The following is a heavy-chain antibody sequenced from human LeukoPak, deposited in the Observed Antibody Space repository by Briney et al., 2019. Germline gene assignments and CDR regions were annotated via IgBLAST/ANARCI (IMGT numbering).Heavy chain of an antibody. D-gene: IGHD5-12*01. Sequence: GGSLRLSCAAAGLTFSSCEMNWVRQAPGKGLEWVSHISFSGSTIYYADSVKGRFTISRDNAKNSLYLQMNSLRAEDTAVYYCARSMRSGYVFDSWGQGTLVTVSS. CDR1: GLTFSSCE. CDR2: ISFSGSTI. V-gene: IGHV3-48*03. J-gene: IGHJ4*02. CDR3: ARSMRSGYVFDS.